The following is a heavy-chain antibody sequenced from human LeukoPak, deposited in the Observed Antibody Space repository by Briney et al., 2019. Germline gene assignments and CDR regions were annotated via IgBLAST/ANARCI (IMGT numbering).Heavy chain of an antibody. CDR1: GGSTSSSIHY. CDR3: ARYGLLGISEINGFDN. D-gene: IGHD2-15*01. V-gene: IGHV4-39*07. J-gene: IGHJ3*02. Sequence: SETLSLTCAVSGGSTSSSIHYWAWIRQPPGKGLEWIGSIYYSGSTYYNPSIKSRVTISLYLSEGQFSLNLNSVTAADMAVYYCARYGLLGISEINGFDNWGQGTMVTVSS. CDR2: IYYSGST.